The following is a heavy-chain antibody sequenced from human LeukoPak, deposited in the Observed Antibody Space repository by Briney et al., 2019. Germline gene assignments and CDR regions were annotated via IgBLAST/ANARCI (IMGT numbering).Heavy chain of an antibody. CDR2: ISYDGSNK. CDR1: GFTFSSYA. Sequence: QPGRSLRLSCAASGFTFSSYAMHWVRQAPGKGLEWVAVISYDGSNKYYADSVKGRFTISRDNSKNTLYLQMNSLRAEDTAVYYCARVFSWGFVASAINDAFDIWGQGTMVTVSS. V-gene: IGHV3-30-3*01. CDR3: ARVFSWGFVASAINDAFDI. D-gene: IGHD6-13*01. J-gene: IGHJ3*02.